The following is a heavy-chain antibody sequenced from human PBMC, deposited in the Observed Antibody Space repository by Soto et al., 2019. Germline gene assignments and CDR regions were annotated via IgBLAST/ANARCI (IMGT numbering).Heavy chain of an antibody. CDR2: INHSGST. Sequence: SETLSLTCAVYGGSFSGYYWSWIRQPPGKGLEWIGEINHSGSTNYNPSLKSRVTISVDTSKNQFSLKLSSVTAADTAVYYCARGMRDCSSTSCYTGSGAYYMDVWGKGTTVTVSS. D-gene: IGHD2-2*02. CDR1: GGSFSGYY. V-gene: IGHV4-34*01. CDR3: ARGMRDCSSTSCYTGSGAYYMDV. J-gene: IGHJ6*03.